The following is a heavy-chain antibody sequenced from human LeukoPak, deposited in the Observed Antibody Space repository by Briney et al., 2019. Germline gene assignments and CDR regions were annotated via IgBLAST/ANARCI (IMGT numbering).Heavy chain of an antibody. CDR3: ARAATGFDAFDI. V-gene: IGHV3-13*01. CDR2: IGTAGDS. D-gene: IGHD1-1*01. J-gene: IGHJ3*02. Sequence: PRGSLRLSCAASGFTFSRHDMHWVRQPTGKGLEWVSAIGTAGDSYYPGSVKGRFTISRENAKNSLYLQMNSLRAGDTAVYYCARAATGFDAFDIWGQGTMVTVSS. CDR1: GFTFSRHD.